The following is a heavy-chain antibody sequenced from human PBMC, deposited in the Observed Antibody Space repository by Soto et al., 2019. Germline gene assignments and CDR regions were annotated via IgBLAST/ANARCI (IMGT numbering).Heavy chain of an antibody. CDR1: GYSFTDHY. CDR3: ATLDSDGYHGNALDI. CDR2: VNPNTGGT. D-gene: IGHD3-22*01. J-gene: IGHJ3*02. Sequence: AASVKVSCKASGYSFTDHYIHWVRQAPGQGLEWMGWVNPNTGGTNYAQRFHGRVTMTRDTSITTAYMELSSLRSDDTALFYCATLDSDGYHGNALDIWGQGTMVTVSS. V-gene: IGHV1-2*02.